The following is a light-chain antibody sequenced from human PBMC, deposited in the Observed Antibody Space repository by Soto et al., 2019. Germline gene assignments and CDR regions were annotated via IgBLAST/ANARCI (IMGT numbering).Light chain of an antibody. J-gene: IGKJ4*01. CDR3: QPRSNWPLT. CDR1: QSVNTY. V-gene: IGKV3-11*01. CDR2: DAS. Sequence: EIVLTQSPATLSLSPGERATLSCRASQSVNTYLAWYQQRPGQAPRLLMYDASNRATGIPARFSGRGAGTHFALTIDSLEPEDFTVYYCQPRSNWPLTFGGGTKVEIK.